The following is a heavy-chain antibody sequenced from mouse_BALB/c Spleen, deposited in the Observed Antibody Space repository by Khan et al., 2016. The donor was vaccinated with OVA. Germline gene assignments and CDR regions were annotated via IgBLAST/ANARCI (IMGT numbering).Heavy chain of an antibody. D-gene: IGHD2-4*01. J-gene: IGHJ3*01. CDR3: ARRGYDYGRGALFAY. Sequence: QLQESGPGLVQPSQSLSITCTVSGFSLNNYSVHWVRQSPGKGLEWLGVIWSAGSTDYNAAFISRLTISKDNSRSQVFFKMNSLQPNDTAIYYWARRGYDYGRGALFAYWGQGTPVTVAA. V-gene: IGHV2-2*02. CDR2: IWSAGST. CDR1: GFSLNNYS.